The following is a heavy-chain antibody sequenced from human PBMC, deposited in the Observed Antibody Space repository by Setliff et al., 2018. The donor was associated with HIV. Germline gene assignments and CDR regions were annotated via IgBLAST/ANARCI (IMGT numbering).Heavy chain of an antibody. CDR3: ARGGGWEVFFYYYMDV. CDR1: GGTFSSYA. V-gene: IGHV1-69*10. CDR2: IIPILGIA. J-gene: IGHJ6*03. D-gene: IGHD3-16*01. Sequence: VKVSCKASGGTFSSYAISWVRQAPGHGLEWIGGIIPILGIANYAQKFQGRVTITADKSTSTAYMSLSSLRSDDTAVYYCARGGGWEVFFYYYMDVWGKGTTVTVSS.